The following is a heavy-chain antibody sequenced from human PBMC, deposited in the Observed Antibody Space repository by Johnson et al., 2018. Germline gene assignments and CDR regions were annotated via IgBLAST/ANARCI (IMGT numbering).Heavy chain of an antibody. CDR1: GFTFSSYG. V-gene: IGHV3-33*01. D-gene: IGHD1-1*01. CDR2: IWYDGSNK. Sequence: QVQLVESGGGVVQPGRSLRLSCAASGFTFSSYGMHWVRQAPGKGLEWVAVIWYDGSNKYYADSVKGRFTIPRDNAKNSLYLQMNSLGAEDTAVYYCARDGYGGTAAFDIWGQGTMVTVSS. J-gene: IGHJ3*02. CDR3: ARDGYGGTAAFDI.